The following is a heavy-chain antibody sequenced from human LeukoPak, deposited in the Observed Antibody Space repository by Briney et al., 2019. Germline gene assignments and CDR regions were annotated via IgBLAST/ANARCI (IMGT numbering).Heavy chain of an antibody. J-gene: IGHJ4*02. V-gene: IGHV3-30*03. Sequence: QPGGSLRLSCAASGFTFSSYGMHWVRQAPGKGLEWVAVISYDGSNKYYADSVKGRFTISRDNSKNTLYLQMNSLRAEDTAVYYCARDGPYSSGGGDYWGQGTLVTVSS. CDR2: ISYDGSNK. CDR1: GFTFSSYG. D-gene: IGHD6-19*01. CDR3: ARDGPYSSGGGDY.